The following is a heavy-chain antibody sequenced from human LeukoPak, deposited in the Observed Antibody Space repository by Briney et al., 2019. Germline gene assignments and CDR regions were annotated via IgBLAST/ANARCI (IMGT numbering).Heavy chain of an antibody. J-gene: IGHJ5*02. D-gene: IGHD4-17*01. CDR3: ARSPDYGDYGWFDP. CDR1: GGSISSGGYS. CDR2: IYHSGST. Sequence: SQTLSLTCAVSGGSISSGGYSWSWLRQPPGKGLEWIGYIYHSGSTYYNPSLKSRVTISVDRSKNQFSLKLSSVTAADTAVYYCARSPDYGDYGWFDPWGQGTLVTVSS. V-gene: IGHV4-30-2*01.